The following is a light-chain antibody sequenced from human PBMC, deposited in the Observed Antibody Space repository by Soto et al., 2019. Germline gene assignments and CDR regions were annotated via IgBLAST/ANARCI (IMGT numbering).Light chain of an antibody. CDR3: QQYGSNSWT. Sequence: DIQMTQSPSTLSASVGDSVTITCRASQSIIMWLAWYQQRPGKAPKLLIYDASSLEGGVPSRFSGSGSGTEFTHTISNLQPDDFATYYCQQYGSNSWTFGQGTKVEIK. CDR2: DAS. J-gene: IGKJ1*01. CDR1: QSIIMW. V-gene: IGKV1-5*01.